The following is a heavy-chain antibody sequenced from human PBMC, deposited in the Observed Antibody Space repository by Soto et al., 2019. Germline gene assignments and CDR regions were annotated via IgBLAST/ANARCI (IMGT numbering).Heavy chain of an antibody. CDR3: ARDGGYDTFHN. CDR1: GFTFSSYG. V-gene: IGHV3-33*01. CDR2: IWYDGSNK. J-gene: IGHJ4*02. Sequence: QVQLVESGGGVVQPGRSLRLSCAASGFTFSSYGMHWVRQAPGKGLEWVAVIWYDGSNKYYADSVKGRFTISRDNSKNSLFLQMNSLRAEDTAMYYCARDGGYDTFHNWGQGTLVTVSS. D-gene: IGHD5-12*01.